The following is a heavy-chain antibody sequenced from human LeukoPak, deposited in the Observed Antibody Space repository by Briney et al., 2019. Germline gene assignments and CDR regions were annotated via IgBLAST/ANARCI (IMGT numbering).Heavy chain of an antibody. D-gene: IGHD3-3*01. J-gene: IGHJ4*02. Sequence: SETLSLTCAVYGGSFSGYYWSWIRQPPGKGLEWIGEINHSGSTNYNPSLKSRVTISVDTSKNQFSLKLSSVTAADTAVYYCARGRITIFRVVIIRSYFDYWGQGTLVTVSS. CDR2: INHSGST. V-gene: IGHV4-34*01. CDR1: GGSFSGYY. CDR3: ARGRITIFRVVIIRSYFDY.